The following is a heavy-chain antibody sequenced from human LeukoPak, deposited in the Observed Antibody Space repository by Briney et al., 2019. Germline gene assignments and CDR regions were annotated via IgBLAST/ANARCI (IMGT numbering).Heavy chain of an antibody. D-gene: IGHD1-26*01. CDR1: GYTFTSYA. J-gene: IGHJ4*02. CDR2: INAGNGNT. Sequence: ASVKVSCKASGYTFTSYAMHWVRQAPGQRLEWMGWINAGNGNTKYSQKFQGRVTITRDTSASTAYMELSSLRSDDTAVYYCARVIAGATTVYDYWGQGTLVTVSS. CDR3: ARVIAGATTVYDY. V-gene: IGHV1-3*01.